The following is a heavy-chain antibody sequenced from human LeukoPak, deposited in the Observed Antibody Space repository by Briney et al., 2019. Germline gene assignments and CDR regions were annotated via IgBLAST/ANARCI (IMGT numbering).Heavy chain of an antibody. CDR1: GGTFSSYA. CDR3: ASFSGSYYFDY. Sequence: GASVKVSCKASGGTFSSYAISWVRQAPGQGLEWMGGIIPIFGTANYAQKFQGRVTITADKSTSTAYMELSSLRSEDTAVYYCASFSGSYYFDYWGQGTLVTVSS. V-gene: IGHV1-69*06. J-gene: IGHJ4*02. CDR2: IIPIFGTA. D-gene: IGHD1-26*01.